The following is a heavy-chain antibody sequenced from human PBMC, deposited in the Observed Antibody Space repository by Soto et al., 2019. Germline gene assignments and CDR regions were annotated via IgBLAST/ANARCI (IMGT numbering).Heavy chain of an antibody. CDR1: GGSLSNYG. D-gene: IGHD3-22*01. Sequence: QVQLVQSGAEVKKPGSSVKVSCQASGGSLSNYGISWLRQAPGQGLEWMGEIFPFFGTRNYAQQFQDRVKITAYECTTTVSMEVRRLTSEDAAVYDCARGDATKIVVTTYYPMDVGSQGTTVPFSS. V-gene: IGHV1-69*12. CDR2: IFPFFGTR. J-gene: IGHJ6*02. CDR3: ARGDATKIVVTTYYPMDV.